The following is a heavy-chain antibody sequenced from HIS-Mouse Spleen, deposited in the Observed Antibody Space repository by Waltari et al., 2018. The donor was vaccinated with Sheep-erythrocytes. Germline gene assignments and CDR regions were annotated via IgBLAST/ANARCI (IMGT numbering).Heavy chain of an antibody. Sequence: EVQLVESGGGLVKPGGSLRLSCAASGFTFSSYRLNWVRQAPGKGREGVLSISSSSSYIYYADSVKGRFTISRDNAKNSLYLQMNSLRAEDTAVYYCARVASGATFDYWGQGTLVTVSS. CDR2: ISSSSSYI. CDR1: GFTFSSYR. J-gene: IGHJ4*02. CDR3: ARVASGATFDY. V-gene: IGHV3-21*01. D-gene: IGHD1-26*01.